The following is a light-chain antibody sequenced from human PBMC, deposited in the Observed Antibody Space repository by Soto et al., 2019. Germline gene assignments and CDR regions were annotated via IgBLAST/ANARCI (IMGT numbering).Light chain of an antibody. V-gene: IGKV4-1*01. CDR1: QSVLYSSNNKNY. Sequence: DIVMTQSPDSLAVSLGERATINCKSSQSVLYSSNNKNYLAWYQQKPGQPPKLLIYWASTRESGVPERFSGSGSETDFTLTISSLQAEDVAIYYCQQYYNTPALTFGGGNKVEIK. CDR3: QQYYNTPALT. CDR2: WAS. J-gene: IGKJ4*01.